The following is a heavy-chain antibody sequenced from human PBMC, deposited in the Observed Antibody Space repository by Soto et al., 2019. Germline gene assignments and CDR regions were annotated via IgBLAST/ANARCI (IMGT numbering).Heavy chain of an antibody. V-gene: IGHV3-7*01. J-gene: IGHJ4*02. CDR2: IKQDGSEK. CDR1: GFTFISYW. CDR3: ARELAGEYSGYDIFDY. Sequence: PGGSLRLSCAASGFTFISYWMSWVLQAPGKGLEWVANIKQDGSEKYYVDSVKGRFTISRDNAKNSLYLQMNSLRAEDTAVYYCARELAGEYSGYDIFDYWGQGTLVTVSS. D-gene: IGHD5-12*01.